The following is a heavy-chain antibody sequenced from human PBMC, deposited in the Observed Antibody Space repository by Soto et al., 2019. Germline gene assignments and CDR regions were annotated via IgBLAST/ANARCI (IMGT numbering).Heavy chain of an antibody. Sequence: GGSLRLSCVASGFSFSTYSMNWVRLAPGKGLEWVSFISPSSSTIYYADSVKGRFTISRDNAKNSLFLQMNSLRGEDTAFYYCARDLERLNDLWGQGTLVTVSS. CDR1: GFSFSTYS. CDR2: ISPSSSTI. J-gene: IGHJ5*02. V-gene: IGHV3-48*01. CDR3: ARDLERLNDL.